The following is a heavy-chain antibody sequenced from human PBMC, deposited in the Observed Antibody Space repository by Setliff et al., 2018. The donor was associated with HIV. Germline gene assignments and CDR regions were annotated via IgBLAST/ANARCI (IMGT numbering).Heavy chain of an antibody. CDR1: GGSFSGYF. Sequence: PSETLSLTCAVYGGSFSGYFWSWIRQPPGKGLEWIGEINHDGITNYNPSLKSRVTVSVGTSKSQFSLKLSSVTAADTAVYYCARGKYYFDSGTPSYFDYWGQGSLVTVSS. V-gene: IGHV4-34*01. J-gene: IGHJ4*02. D-gene: IGHD3-10*01. CDR3: ARGKYYFDSGTPSYFDY. CDR2: INHDGIT.